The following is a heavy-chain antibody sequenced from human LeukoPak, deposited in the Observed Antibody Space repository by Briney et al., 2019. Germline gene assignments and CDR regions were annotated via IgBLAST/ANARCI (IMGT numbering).Heavy chain of an antibody. CDR1: GGPIGSGGYY. J-gene: IGHJ1*01. V-gene: IGHV4-31*03. Sequence: PSETLSLTCTVSGGPIGSGGYYWSWIRQHPGKGLEWIGYIYYSGSTYYNPSLKSRVTISVDTSKNQFSLKLSSVTAADTAVYYCARDRPFQHWGQGTLVTVSS. CDR2: IYYSGST. CDR3: ARDRPFQH.